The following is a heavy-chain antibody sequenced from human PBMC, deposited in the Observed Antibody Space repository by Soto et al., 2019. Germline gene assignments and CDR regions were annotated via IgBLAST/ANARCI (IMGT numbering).Heavy chain of an antibody. CDR2: IKKTTDGGAT. CDR3: TTDQILCGTYSWNCH. Sequence: EVQLVESGGGLVKPGGCLRLSCAASGLAFSHAWMNWVRQAPGKGLEWVGRIKKTTDGGATDYAAPVKGRFTISRDDSKNTLYLQMNSLQMEDTAMYYCTTDQILCGTYSWNCHWGRGTQVTVSS. J-gene: IGHJ4*02. CDR1: GLAFSHAW. D-gene: IGHD1-7*01. V-gene: IGHV3-15*01.